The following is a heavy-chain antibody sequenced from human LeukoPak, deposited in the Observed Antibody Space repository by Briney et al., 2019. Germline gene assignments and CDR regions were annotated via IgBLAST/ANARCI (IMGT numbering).Heavy chain of an antibody. CDR1: GDSINNYY. D-gene: IGHD6-13*01. V-gene: IGHV4-59*05. CDR2: IYYSGVT. J-gene: IGHJ4*02. Sequence: SETLSLTCTVSGDSINNYYWSWIRQPAGKGLEWIGTIYYSGVTYYNPSLKGRVTISVDTSKNQFSLNLSSVTAADTAVYYCARRSSWAFEYWGQGTLVTVSS. CDR3: ARRSSWAFEY.